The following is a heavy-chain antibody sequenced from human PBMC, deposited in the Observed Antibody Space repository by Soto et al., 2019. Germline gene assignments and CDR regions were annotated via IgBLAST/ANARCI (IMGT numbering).Heavy chain of an antibody. Sequence: SLPCTVSGGSVSSGSYYWSWIRQPPGKGLEWIGYIYYSGSTNYDPSLKSRVTISVDTSKNQFSLKLSSVTAADTAVYYCASGLQFGWFDPWGQGTLVTVSS. D-gene: IGHD4-4*01. CDR3: ASGLQFGWFDP. V-gene: IGHV4-61*01. CDR1: GGSVSSGSYY. CDR2: IYYSGST. J-gene: IGHJ5*02.